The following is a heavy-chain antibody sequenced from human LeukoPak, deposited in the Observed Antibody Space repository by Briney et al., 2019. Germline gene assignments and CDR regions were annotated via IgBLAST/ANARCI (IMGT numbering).Heavy chain of an antibody. CDR3: AKNGGYYYFDY. CDR2: ISGGGTST. CDR1: RFTFSSYA. J-gene: IGHJ4*02. V-gene: IGHV3-23*01. D-gene: IGHD4-17*01. Sequence: PGGSLRLSCAASRFTFSSYAMSWVRQAPGKGLEWVSSISGGGTSTYYADSVKGRFTISRDNSKSTLYLQMNSLRAEDTAVYYCAKNGGYYYFDYWGQGTLVTVSS.